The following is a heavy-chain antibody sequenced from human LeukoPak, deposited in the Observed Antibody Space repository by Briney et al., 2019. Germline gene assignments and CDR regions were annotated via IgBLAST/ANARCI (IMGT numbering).Heavy chain of an antibody. CDR2: IYPGDSDT. CDR1: GYSFTSYW. D-gene: IGHD6-13*01. Sequence: GESLKISCKGSGYSFTSYWIGCVRQMPGQGLEWMGIIYPGDSDTRYSPSFQGQVTISADKSISTAYLQWSSLKASDTAMYYCARHGSSSWYYFDYWGQGTLVTVSS. CDR3: ARHGSSSWYYFDY. J-gene: IGHJ4*02. V-gene: IGHV5-51*01.